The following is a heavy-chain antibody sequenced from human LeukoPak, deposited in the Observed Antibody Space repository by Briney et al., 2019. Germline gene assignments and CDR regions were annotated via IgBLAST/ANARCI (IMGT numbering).Heavy chain of an antibody. Sequence: ASVKVSCKASGYTFTGYYTHWVRQAPGQGLEWMGWINPNSGGTNYAQKFQGRVTMTRDRSINTAYMDLRSLTYDDTAVYYCARDKPAEAALDFWGQGTLVTVSS. CDR2: INPNSGGT. CDR3: ARDKPAEAALDF. V-gene: IGHV1-2*02. CDR1: GYTFTGYY. J-gene: IGHJ4*02.